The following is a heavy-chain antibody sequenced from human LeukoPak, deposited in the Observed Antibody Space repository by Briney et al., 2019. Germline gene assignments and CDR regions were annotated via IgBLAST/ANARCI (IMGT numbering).Heavy chain of an antibody. CDR1: GGSISSSSYY. Sequence: PSETLSLTCTVSGGSISSSSYYWGWIRQPPGKGLVWIGSIYYSGSTYYNPSLKSRVTISVDTSKNQFSLKLSSVNAADTAVYYCARQWKKGYGGYLGVWGPGTLVTVST. CDR2: IYYSGST. D-gene: IGHD5-12*01. CDR3: ARQWKKGYGGYLGV. J-gene: IGHJ4*02. V-gene: IGHV4-39*01.